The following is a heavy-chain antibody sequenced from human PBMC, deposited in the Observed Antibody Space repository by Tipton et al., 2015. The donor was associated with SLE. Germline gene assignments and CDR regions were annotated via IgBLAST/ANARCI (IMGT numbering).Heavy chain of an antibody. D-gene: IGHD3-10*01. V-gene: IGHV4-34*01. CDR1: GGSFSGYS. Sequence: LRLSCAVYGGSFSGYSWSWIRQPPGKGLEWIGEINHSGSTNYNPSLKSRVTISVDTSKNQFSLKLSSVTAADTAVYYCARDRFGELLWEDYFDYWGQGTLVTVSS. J-gene: IGHJ4*02. CDR2: INHSGST. CDR3: ARDRFGELLWEDYFDY.